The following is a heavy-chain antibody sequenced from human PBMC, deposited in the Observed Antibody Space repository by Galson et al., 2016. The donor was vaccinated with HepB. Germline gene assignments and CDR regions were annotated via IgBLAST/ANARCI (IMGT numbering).Heavy chain of an antibody. V-gene: IGHV3-23*01. Sequence: SLRLSCAASGFTFGSHAMTWVRQGPGKGLEWVSGISGGGGLTHYRHSVRGRFTISRDNSKNTLYLQMINLRAEDTAIYHCASCLQDITGDAAFDIWGRGTMVPVSP. D-gene: IGHD1-14*01. J-gene: IGHJ3*02. CDR2: ISGGGGLT. CDR3: ASCLQDITGDAAFDI. CDR1: GFTFGSHA.